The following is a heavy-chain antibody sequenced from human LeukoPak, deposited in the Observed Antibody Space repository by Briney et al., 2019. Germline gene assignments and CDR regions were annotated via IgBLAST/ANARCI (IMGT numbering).Heavy chain of an antibody. J-gene: IGHJ3*02. CDR3: ARGRVYRRWGIRPRLVPDAFDI. D-gene: IGHD3-9*01. V-gene: IGHV4-34*01. Sequence: SETLSLTCAVYGGSFSGYYWSWIRQPPGKGLEWIGEINHSGSTNYNPSLKSRVTISVDTSKNQFSLKLSSVTAADTAVYYCARGRVYRRWGIRPRLVPDAFDIWGQGTMVTVSS. CDR1: GGSFSGYY. CDR2: INHSGST.